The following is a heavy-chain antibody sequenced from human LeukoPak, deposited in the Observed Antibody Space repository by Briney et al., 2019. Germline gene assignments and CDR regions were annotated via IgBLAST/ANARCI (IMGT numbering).Heavy chain of an antibody. V-gene: IGHV3-30*18. CDR3: AKDLGSGYYGGGFDY. Sequence: GGSLRLSCAASGFTFSAYGMHWVRQAPGKGLEGVAVISYDGGNKYYADSVKGRFTISRDNSKNTLYLQMISLRAEDTAVYYCAKDLGSGYYGGGFDYWGQGTLVTVSS. J-gene: IGHJ4*02. CDR1: GFTFSAYG. CDR2: ISYDGGNK. D-gene: IGHD5-12*01.